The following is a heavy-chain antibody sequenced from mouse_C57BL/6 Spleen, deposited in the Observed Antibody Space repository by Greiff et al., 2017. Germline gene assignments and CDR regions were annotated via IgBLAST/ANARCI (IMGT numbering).Heavy chain of an antibody. J-gene: IGHJ4*01. Sequence: QVQLQQSGAELVKPGASVKMSCKASGYTFTSSWMNWVKQRHGKGLEWIGMIHPNSGSTNYNEKFKSKATLTVDKSSSTAYMQLSILTSEDSAVYYCTRSGYYFPFGCWGQGTSVTVAS. CDR1: GYTFTSSW. V-gene: IGHV1-64*01. D-gene: IGHD1-1*01. CDR3: TRSGYYFPFGC. CDR2: IHPNSGST.